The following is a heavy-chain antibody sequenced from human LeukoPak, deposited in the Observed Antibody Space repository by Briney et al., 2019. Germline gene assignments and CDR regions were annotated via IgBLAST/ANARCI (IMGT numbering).Heavy chain of an antibody. CDR3: AKSIAVAGTVEDY. CDR2: ISWNSGSI. CDR1: GFTFDDYA. Sequence: PGGSLRLSCAASGFTFDDYAMHWVRQAPGKGLEWVSGISWNSGSIGYADSVKGRFTISRDNAKNSLYLQMNSLRAEDTALYYCAKSIAVAGTVEDYWGQGTLVTVSS. V-gene: IGHV3-9*01. J-gene: IGHJ4*02. D-gene: IGHD6-19*01.